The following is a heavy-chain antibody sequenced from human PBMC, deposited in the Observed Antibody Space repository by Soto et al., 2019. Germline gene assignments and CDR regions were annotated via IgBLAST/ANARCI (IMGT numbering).Heavy chain of an antibody. D-gene: IGHD3-3*01. V-gene: IGHV1-3*01. CDR3: ARCFYDFWSGPRDYYMDV. Sequence: GASVKVSCKASGYTFTSYAMHWVRQAPGQRLEWMGWINAGNGNTKYSQKFQGRVTITRDTSASTAYMELSSLRSEDTAVYYCARCFYDFWSGPRDYYMDVWGKGTTVTVSS. CDR1: GYTFTSYA. CDR2: INAGNGNT. J-gene: IGHJ6*03.